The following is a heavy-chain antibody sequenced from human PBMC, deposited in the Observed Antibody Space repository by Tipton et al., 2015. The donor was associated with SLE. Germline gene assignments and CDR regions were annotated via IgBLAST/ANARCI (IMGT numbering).Heavy chain of an antibody. D-gene: IGHD6-13*01. CDR3: ARGLSIAAAGPFGY. J-gene: IGHJ4*02. CDR1: GGSISSYY. V-gene: IGHV4-59*08. CDR2: IYYSGST. Sequence: TLSLTCTVSGGSISSYYWSWIRQPPGKGLEWIGYIYYSGSTNYNPSLNSRVTISVDTSKNQFSLKLSSVTAADTAAYYCARGLSIAAAGPFGYWGQGTLVTVSS.